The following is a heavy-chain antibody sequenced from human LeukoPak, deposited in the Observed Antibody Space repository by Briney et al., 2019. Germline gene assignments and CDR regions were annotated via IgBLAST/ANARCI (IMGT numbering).Heavy chain of an antibody. CDR2: ISSSSSYI. CDR1: GFTFSSYS. D-gene: IGHD6-19*01. Sequence: GSLSLSCAASGFTFSSYSMNWVRQAPGKGLEWVSSISSSSSYIYYADSVKGRFTISRDNAKNSLYLQMNSLRAEDTAVYYCARASVAGTEFDYWGQGTLVTVSS. V-gene: IGHV3-21*04. CDR3: ARASVAGTEFDY. J-gene: IGHJ4*02.